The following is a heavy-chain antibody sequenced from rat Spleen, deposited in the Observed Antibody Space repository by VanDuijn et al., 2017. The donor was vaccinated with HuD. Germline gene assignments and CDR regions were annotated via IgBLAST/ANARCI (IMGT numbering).Heavy chain of an antibody. CDR2: ISYDGGST. J-gene: IGHJ1*01. V-gene: IGHV5-19*01. CDR3: ATAKIATSTGGFDF. CDR1: GFTFSNYG. Sequence: EVQLVESGGGLVQPGRSLKLSCAASGFTFSNYGMHWIRQAPTKGLEWVAYISYDGGSTYYRDPVKGRFTISRDNAKSTLYLQMDSLRSEDTATYFCATAKIATSTGGFDFWGPGTMVTVSS. D-gene: IGHD1-2*01.